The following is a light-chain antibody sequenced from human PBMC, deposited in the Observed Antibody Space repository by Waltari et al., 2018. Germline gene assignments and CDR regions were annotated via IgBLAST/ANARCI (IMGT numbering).Light chain of an antibody. CDR1: GSVIGTFNL. V-gene: IGLV2-23*02. Sequence: QSALTQPASVSGSPGQSIPISCIVTGSVIGTFNLFSCYLQYPGTDPKLLIYDVSQRPSGVSNRFSGSKSGNTASLTISGLQAEDEAIYYCCSYAGSRTWVFGGGAKLTVL. CDR2: DVS. CDR3: CSYAGSRTWV. J-gene: IGLJ3*02.